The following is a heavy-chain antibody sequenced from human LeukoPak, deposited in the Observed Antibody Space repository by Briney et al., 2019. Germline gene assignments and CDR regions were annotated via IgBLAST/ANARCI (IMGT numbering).Heavy chain of an antibody. CDR2: ISAYNGNT. V-gene: IGHV1-18*01. D-gene: IGHD1-7*01. CDR3: ARGLLELGYYMDV. CDR1: GYTFTSYD. Sequence: ASVKVSCKASGYTFTSYDINWVRQATGQGLEWMGWISAYNGNTNYAQKLQGRVTMTTDTSTSTAYMELRSLRSDDTAVYYCARGLLELGYYMDVWGKGTTVTVSS. J-gene: IGHJ6*03.